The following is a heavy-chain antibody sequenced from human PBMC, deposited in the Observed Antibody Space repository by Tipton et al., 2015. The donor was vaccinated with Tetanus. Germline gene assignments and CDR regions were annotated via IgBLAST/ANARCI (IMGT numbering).Heavy chain of an antibody. D-gene: IGHD6-19*01. CDR1: GASISSGGYF. CDR3: ARIGWLQQNKPAFDI. J-gene: IGHJ3*02. Sequence: TLSLTCTVSGASISSGGYFWSWIRQPPGKGLEWIGYIYDSYDSGSTKYNPSLKSRVTISVNTSKNQFSLRLTSVTAADTAVYYCARIGWLQQNKPAFDIWGQGTVVTVSS. V-gene: IGHV4-61*08. CDR2: IYDSYDSGST.